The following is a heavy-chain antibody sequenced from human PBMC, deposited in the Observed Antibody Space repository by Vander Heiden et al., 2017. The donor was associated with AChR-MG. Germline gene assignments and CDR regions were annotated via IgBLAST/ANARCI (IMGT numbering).Heavy chain of an antibody. CDR1: GFTFSSDS. J-gene: IGHJ1*01. Sequence: EVHLLHSGGGLVQPGGSLRLSCAAYGFTFSSDSMIWVRQAPGKGLEWVSAISGSGTNTYYGGSVKGRFTISRDNSKNTVFLQMHSLRAEDTAVYYCAKGTDSYGYHSDIWGQGSLVTVSS. D-gene: IGHD6-25*01. CDR3: AKGTDSYGYHSDI. V-gene: IGHV3-23*01. CDR2: ISGSGTNT.